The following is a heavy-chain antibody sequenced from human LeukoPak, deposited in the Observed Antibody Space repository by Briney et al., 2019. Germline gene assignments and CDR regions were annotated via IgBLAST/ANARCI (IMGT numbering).Heavy chain of an antibody. Sequence: ASVKVSCKASGGTFSSYAISWVRQAPGQGLEWMGWINPNSGGTNYAQKFQGRVTMTRDTSISTAYMELSRLRSDDTAVYYCARDLGITGDGFDYWGQGTLVTVSS. CDR3: ARDLGITGDGFDY. CDR1: GGTFSSYA. J-gene: IGHJ4*02. V-gene: IGHV1-2*02. D-gene: IGHD7-27*01. CDR2: INPNSGGT.